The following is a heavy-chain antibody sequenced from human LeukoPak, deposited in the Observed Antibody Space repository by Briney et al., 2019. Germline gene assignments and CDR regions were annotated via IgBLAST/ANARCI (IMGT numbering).Heavy chain of an antibody. Sequence: PSETLSLACAVYGGSFSGYYWSWIRQPPGKGLEWIGEINHSGSTNYNPSLKSRVTISVDTSKNQFSLKLSSVTAADTAVYYCARAPNWNYRGLWFDPWGQGTLVTVSS. V-gene: IGHV4-34*01. J-gene: IGHJ5*02. CDR3: ARAPNWNYRGLWFDP. CDR1: GGSFSGYY. CDR2: INHSGST. D-gene: IGHD1-7*01.